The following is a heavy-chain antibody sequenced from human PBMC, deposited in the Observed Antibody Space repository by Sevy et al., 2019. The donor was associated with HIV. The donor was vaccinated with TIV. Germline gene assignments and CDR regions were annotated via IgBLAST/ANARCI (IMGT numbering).Heavy chain of an antibody. CDR3: ARAPSGSQGPGQYFHH. D-gene: IGHD1-26*01. V-gene: IGHV1-18*01. Sequence: ASVKVSCKTFGYTFTSYGISWVRQAPGQGLEWMGWISTYNGDTNSAQKLQGRVTMTTDTSTSTAYMELRSLRSDDTAVYYLARAPSGSQGPGQYFHHWGQGTLVTVSS. CDR2: ISTYNGDT. J-gene: IGHJ1*01. CDR1: GYTFTSYG.